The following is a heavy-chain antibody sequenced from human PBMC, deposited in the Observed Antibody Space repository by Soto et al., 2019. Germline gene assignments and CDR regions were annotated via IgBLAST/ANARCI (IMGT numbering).Heavy chain of an antibody. V-gene: IGHV3-23*01. CDR1: GFTFSNHA. CDR3: ARSSAGYCSDGSCLDAFDI. Sequence: LRLSCAASGFTFSNHAMSWVRQAPGKGLEWVSVISGSRGTTYYADSVKGRFAISRDNSKNTVFLQMNSVRAEDTAVYYCARSSAGYCSDGSCLDAFDIWGQGTMVTVSS. J-gene: IGHJ3*02. D-gene: IGHD2-15*01. CDR2: ISGSRGTT.